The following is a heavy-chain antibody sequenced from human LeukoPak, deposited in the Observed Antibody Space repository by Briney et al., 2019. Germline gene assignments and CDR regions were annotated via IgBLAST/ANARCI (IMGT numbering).Heavy chain of an antibody. V-gene: IGHV4-34*01. J-gene: IGHJ5*02. CDR1: GGSFSGYY. D-gene: IGHD2-15*01. CDR3: ARHYRGYVYNWFDP. Sequence: ASETLSLTCAVYGGSFSGYYWSWIRQPPGKGLEWIGEINHSGSTNYNPSLKSRVTISVDTSKNQFSLKLSSVTAADTAVYYCARHYRGYVYNWFDPWGQGTLVTVSS. CDR2: INHSGST.